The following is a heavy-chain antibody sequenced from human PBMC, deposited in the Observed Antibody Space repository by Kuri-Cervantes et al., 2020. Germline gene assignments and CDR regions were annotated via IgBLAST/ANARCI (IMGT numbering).Heavy chain of an antibody. V-gene: IGHV3-11*01. CDR2: ISSSGTTT. CDR3: ANLYYGSGSPDDAFDI. D-gene: IGHD3-10*01. J-gene: IGHJ3*02. CDR1: GFAFRDYY. Sequence: GESLKISCVASGFAFRDYYMSWIRQAPGKGLEWVSYISSSGTTTYYADSVKGRFTISRDNSKNTLYLQMNRLRTEDTALYYCANLYYGSGSPDDAFDIWGQGTMVTVSS.